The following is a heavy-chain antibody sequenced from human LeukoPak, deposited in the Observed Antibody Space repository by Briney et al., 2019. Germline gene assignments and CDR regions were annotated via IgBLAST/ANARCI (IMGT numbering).Heavy chain of an antibody. D-gene: IGHD2-2*01. V-gene: IGHV1-18*01. J-gene: IGHJ6*03. CDR2: ISAYNGNT. Sequence: WASVKVSCKASGYTFTSYGISWVRQAPGQGLEWMGWISAYNGNTNYAQKLQGRVTMTTDTSTSTAYMELRSLRSDDTAVYYCARAVVVPPCCYYYYMDVWGKGTTVTVSS. CDR1: GYTFTSYG. CDR3: ARAVVVPPCCYYYYMDV.